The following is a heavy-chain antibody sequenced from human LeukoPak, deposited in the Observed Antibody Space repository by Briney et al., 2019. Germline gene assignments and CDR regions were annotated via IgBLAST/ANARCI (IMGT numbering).Heavy chain of an antibody. CDR3: SRDRWGFTLTLWAFDI. J-gene: IGHJ3*02. CDR2: IRSEAYGGTT. Sequence: PGGSLRLSCTGSGFIFGDYAMSWLRQAPGKGLEWVGFIRSEAYGGTTEYAASVNGRFTISRDDSKSIVYLQMNSLKIEDTAVYYCSRDRWGFTLTLWAFDIWGPGTMVIVSS. V-gene: IGHV3-49*03. D-gene: IGHD3-22*01. CDR1: GFIFGDYA.